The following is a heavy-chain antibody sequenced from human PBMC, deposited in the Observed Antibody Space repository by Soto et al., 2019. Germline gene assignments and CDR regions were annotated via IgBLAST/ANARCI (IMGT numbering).Heavy chain of an antibody. V-gene: IGHV1-2*02. CDR2: INPNTGDT. CDR3: ARDRPPDY. CDR1: GFTFTAYY. Sequence: GASVKVSCKASGFTFTAYYAHWVRQAPGQGLEWMGWINPNTGDTNYAQKFEGRVTMTRDTSISTAYMELNGLRSDDTAVYFCARDRPPDYWGQGSLVTVSS. J-gene: IGHJ4*02.